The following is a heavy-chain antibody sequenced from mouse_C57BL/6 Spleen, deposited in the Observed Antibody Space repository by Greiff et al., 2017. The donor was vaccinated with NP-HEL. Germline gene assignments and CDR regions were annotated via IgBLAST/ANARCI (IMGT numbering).Heavy chain of an antibody. Sequence: QVTLKECGPGILQSSQTLSLTCSFSGFSLSTSGMGVSWIRQPSGKGLEWLAHIYWDVDKRYNPSLKSRLTISKDTSRNQVFLKITSVDTADTATYYCARRGYGNYNWYFDVWGTGTTVTVSS. CDR3: ARRGYGNYNWYFDV. D-gene: IGHD2-10*02. V-gene: IGHV8-12*01. CDR1: GFSLSTSGMG. J-gene: IGHJ1*03. CDR2: IYWDVDK.